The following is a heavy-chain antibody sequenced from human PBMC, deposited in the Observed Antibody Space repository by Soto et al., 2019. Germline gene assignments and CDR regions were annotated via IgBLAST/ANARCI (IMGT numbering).Heavy chain of an antibody. V-gene: IGHV3-23*01. CDR1: GFTFSNYA. Sequence: PVGSLRLSCAASGFTFSNYAMSWVRQAPGKGLEWVSAISGGGISTYYADSVRGRFTISRDNSRNTLYLRMNRLRAEDTAVYYCARDAISMVRGTNNGFDPWGQGTLVTVSS. D-gene: IGHD3-10*01. CDR3: ARDAISMVRGTNNGFDP. CDR2: ISGGGIST. J-gene: IGHJ5*02.